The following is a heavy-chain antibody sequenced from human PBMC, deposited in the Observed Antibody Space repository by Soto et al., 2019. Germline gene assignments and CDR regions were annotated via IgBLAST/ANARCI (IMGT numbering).Heavy chain of an antibody. CDR2: IDGGSGNT. CDR1: GYSFAKYA. D-gene: IGHD5-18*01. V-gene: IGHV1-3*01. CDR3: ARTASYAFDI. Sequence: QVQLVQSGAEVKKPGASVNVSCKASGYSFAKYAIHWGRQAPGQRLEWMGWIDGGSGNTRFSQKFQGRVTISRDPSATTAYLELTSLGSEDTAVYYCARTASYAFDIWGQGTMVSIFS. J-gene: IGHJ3*02.